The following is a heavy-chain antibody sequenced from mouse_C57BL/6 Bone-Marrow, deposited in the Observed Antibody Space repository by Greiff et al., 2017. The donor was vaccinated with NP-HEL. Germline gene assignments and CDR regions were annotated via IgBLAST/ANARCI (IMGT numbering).Heavy chain of an antibody. D-gene: IGHD1-1*01. CDR1: GYTFTDYN. CDR2: INPNNGGT. J-gene: IGHJ3*01. Sequence: EVKLQQSGPELVKPGASVKIPCKASGYTFTDYNMDWVKQSHGKSLEWIGDINPNNGGTIYNQKFKGKATLTVDKSSSTAYMELRSLTSEDTAVYYCARQYYGSSPAWFAYWGQGTLVTVSA. V-gene: IGHV1-18*01. CDR3: ARQYYGSSPAWFAY.